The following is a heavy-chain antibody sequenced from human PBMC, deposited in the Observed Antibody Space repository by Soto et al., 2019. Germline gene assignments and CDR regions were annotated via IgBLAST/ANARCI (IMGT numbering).Heavy chain of an antibody. D-gene: IGHD2-2*01. J-gene: IGHJ4*02. V-gene: IGHV3-30*03. Sequence: PGGSLRLSCAASGFTFSSYGMHWVRQAPGKGLEWVAVISYDGSNKYYADSVKGRFTISRDNSKNTLYLQMNSLRAEDTAVYYCAPSVVVPAAPDYWGQGTLVTVSS. CDR1: GFTFSSYG. CDR3: APSVVVPAAPDY. CDR2: ISYDGSNK.